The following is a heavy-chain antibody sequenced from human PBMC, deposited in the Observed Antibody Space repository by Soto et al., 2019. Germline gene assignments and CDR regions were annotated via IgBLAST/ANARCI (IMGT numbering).Heavy chain of an antibody. CDR1: GFSFSDSA. Sequence: VGSLRLSCSASGFSFSDSAMHWVRQAPGKRLEYVSAISTNGRSTYYADPVKGRFTISRDNSKNTVHLQMSSLRAEDTAVYYCLRDIFGVVIFDSWGQGTPVTVSS. CDR2: ISTNGRST. D-gene: IGHD3-3*01. J-gene: IGHJ4*02. CDR3: LRDIFGVVIFDS. V-gene: IGHV3-64D*06.